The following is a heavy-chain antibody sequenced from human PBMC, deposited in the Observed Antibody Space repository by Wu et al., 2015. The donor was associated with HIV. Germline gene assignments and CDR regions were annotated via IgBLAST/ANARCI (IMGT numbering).Heavy chain of an antibody. J-gene: IGHJ6*03. Sequence: QVQLVQSGAEVKKPGSSVKVSCKASGGTFSSYAISWVRQAPGQGLEWMGGIIPIFGTANYAQKFQGRVTITAGESTSTAYMELSSLRSEDTAVYYCARDRSTYYDILTGYPYYYYYMDVWGKGTTVTVSS. D-gene: IGHD3-9*01. CDR2: IIPIFGTA. CDR3: ARDRSTYYDILTGYPYYYYYMDV. CDR1: GGTFSSYA. V-gene: IGHV1-69*12.